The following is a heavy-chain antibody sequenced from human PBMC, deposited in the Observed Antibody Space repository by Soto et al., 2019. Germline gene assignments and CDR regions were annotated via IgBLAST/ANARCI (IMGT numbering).Heavy chain of an antibody. CDR2: IYPGDSDT. V-gene: IGHV5-51*01. D-gene: IGHD6-13*01. Sequence: PGESLKISCKGSGYSFTSYWIGWVRQMPGKGLEWMGIIYPGDSDTRYSPSFQGQVTISADKSISTAYLQWSSLKASDTAMYYCASRDSSSWYAPPLNSWFDPWGQGTLVTVSS. CDR3: ASRDSSSWYAPPLNSWFDP. CDR1: GYSFTSYW. J-gene: IGHJ5*02.